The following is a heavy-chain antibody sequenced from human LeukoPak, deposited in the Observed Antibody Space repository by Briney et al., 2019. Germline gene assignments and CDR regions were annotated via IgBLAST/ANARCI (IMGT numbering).Heavy chain of an antibody. J-gene: IGHJ5*02. CDR2: INTKTGNP. D-gene: IGHD3-3*01. V-gene: IGHV7-4-1*02. CDR1: GYTFTNYP. CDR3: ARVPTYYDFWSGYYYNWFDP. Sequence: ASVKVSCEASGYTFTNYPMIWVRQAPGEGLEWMGWINTKTGNPTYAQGFTGRFVFSLDTSVSTTYLQISGLKAEDTAMYYCARVPTYYDFWSGYYYNWFDPWGQGTLVTVSS.